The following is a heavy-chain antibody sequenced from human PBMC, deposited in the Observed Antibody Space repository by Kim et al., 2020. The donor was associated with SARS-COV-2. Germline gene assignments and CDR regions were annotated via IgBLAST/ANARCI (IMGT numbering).Heavy chain of an antibody. CDR3: AGLEQQLPAY. Sequence: SETLSLTCTVSGVSIRSYYWSWIRQPPGKGLEWIGDVYYTGTTRYNPSLKGRVTISVDPFKNQFSLRLNSVTAADPAMYYCAGLEQQLPAYWGQGTLVT. D-gene: IGHD6-13*01. CDR1: GVSIRSYY. J-gene: IGHJ4*02. CDR2: VYYTGTT. V-gene: IGHV4-59*08.